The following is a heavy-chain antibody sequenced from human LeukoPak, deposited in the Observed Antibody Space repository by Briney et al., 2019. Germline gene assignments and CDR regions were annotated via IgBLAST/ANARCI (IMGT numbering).Heavy chain of an antibody. D-gene: IGHD6-13*01. CDR3: AKDGILYSSSWYGDY. J-gene: IGHJ4*02. Sequence: PAGSLRLSCAASGFTFSSYGMHWVCQAPGKGLEWGAVISYDGSNKYYADSVKGRFTISRGNSKNTLYLQMNSLRAEDTAVYYCAKDGILYSSSWYGDYWGQGTLVTVSS. CDR1: GFTFSSYG. V-gene: IGHV3-30*18. CDR2: ISYDGSNK.